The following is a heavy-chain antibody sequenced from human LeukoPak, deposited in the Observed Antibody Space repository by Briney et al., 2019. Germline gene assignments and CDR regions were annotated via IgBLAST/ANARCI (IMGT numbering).Heavy chain of an antibody. V-gene: IGHV3-33*01. CDR3: ARDKGLVGAKGVFDY. Sequence: GGSLRLSCAASGFTFSSYGMHWDRQAPGKGLEWVAVIWYDGSNKYYADSVKGRFTISRDNSKNTLYLQMNSLRAEDTAVYYCARDKGLVGAKGVFDYWGQGTLVTVSS. CDR1: GFTFSSYG. J-gene: IGHJ4*02. CDR2: IWYDGSNK. D-gene: IGHD1-26*01.